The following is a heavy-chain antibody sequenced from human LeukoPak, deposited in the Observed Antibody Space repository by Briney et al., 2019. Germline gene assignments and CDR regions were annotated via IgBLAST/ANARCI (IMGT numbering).Heavy chain of an antibody. CDR1: GFTFTSYN. CDR3: ARDKELQTDFDY. CDR2: ISSSSSYI. V-gene: IGHV3-21*01. Sequence: PGGSLRLSCAASGFTFTSYNMNWVRQAPGKGLEWVSSISSSSSYIYYADSVKGRFTISRDNAKNTLYLQMNSLRAEDTAVYYCARDKELQTDFDYWGQGTLVTVSS. D-gene: IGHD1-26*01. J-gene: IGHJ4*02.